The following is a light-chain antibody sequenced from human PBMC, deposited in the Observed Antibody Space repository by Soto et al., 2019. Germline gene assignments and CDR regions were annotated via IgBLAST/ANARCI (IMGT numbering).Light chain of an antibody. CDR2: ANN. V-gene: IGLV1-40*01. CDR3: QSYDSSLSAVV. J-gene: IGLJ2*01. CDR1: SSNIGAGYD. Sequence: QSVLTQPPSVSGAPGQRVTISCTGSSSNIGAGYDVHWYQQLPGTAPKPLIYANNNRPSGVPDRFSGSKSGTSASLAITGLQAEDEADYYCQSYDSSLSAVVFGGGTKLTVL.